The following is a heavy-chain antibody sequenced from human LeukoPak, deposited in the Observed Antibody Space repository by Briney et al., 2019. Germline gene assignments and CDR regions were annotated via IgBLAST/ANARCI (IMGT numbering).Heavy chain of an antibody. Sequence: GSLRLSCSASGFTFISYSMNWVRQAPGKGLEWVSSISSSSSYIYYADSVKGRFTISRDNAKNSLYLQMSSLRAEDTAVYYCARGPPSGCSSTSCYLNYWGQGTLVTVSS. V-gene: IGHV3-21*01. CDR3: ARGPPSGCSSTSCYLNY. CDR2: ISSSSSYI. CDR1: GFTFISYS. D-gene: IGHD2-2*01. J-gene: IGHJ4*02.